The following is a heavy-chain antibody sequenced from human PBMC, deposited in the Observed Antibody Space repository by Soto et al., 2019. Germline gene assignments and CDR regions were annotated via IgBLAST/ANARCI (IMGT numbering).Heavy chain of an antibody. J-gene: IGHJ4*02. CDR3: ARDRGYSGYEIELGYFDY. Sequence: SETLSLTYTVSGGSISSYYWSWIRQPPGKGLEWIVYIYYSGSTNYNPSLKSRVTISVDTTKNQFSLKLSSVTAADTAVYYCARDRGYSGYEIELGYFDYWGQGTLVTVSS. V-gene: IGHV4-59*01. CDR1: GGSISSYY. D-gene: IGHD5-12*01. CDR2: IYYSGST.